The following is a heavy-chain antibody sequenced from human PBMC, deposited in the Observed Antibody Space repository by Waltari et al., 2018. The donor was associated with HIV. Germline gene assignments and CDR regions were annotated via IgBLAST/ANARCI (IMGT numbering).Heavy chain of an antibody. D-gene: IGHD5-18*01. CDR2: VSSDGSNK. CDR1: GFTFSNFG. Sequence: QVQLVESGGGVVQPGRSLRLSCAASGFTFSNFGMHWVRQAPAKGLEWVAVVSSDGSNKYDTDAVKGRFTISRDASKNTLYLEMNSLRPEDTALYFCAKDRIHLWTYFDNWGQGTLVTVSS. V-gene: IGHV3-30*18. CDR3: AKDRIHLWTYFDN. J-gene: IGHJ4*02.